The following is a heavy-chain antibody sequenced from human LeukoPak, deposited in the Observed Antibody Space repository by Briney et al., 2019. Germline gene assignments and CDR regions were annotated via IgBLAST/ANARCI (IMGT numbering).Heavy chain of an antibody. CDR2: IYYSGST. V-gene: IGHV4-59*01. J-gene: IGHJ4*02. D-gene: IGHD2/OR15-2a*01. CDR1: GGSISSCY. Sequence: PSETLSLTCTVSGGSISSCYWSWIRQPPGKGLEWIGYIYYSGSTNYNPSLKSRVTISVDTSKNQFSLKLSSVTAADTAVYYCARTWGGATFATLDYWGQGTLVTVSS. CDR3: ARTWGGATFATLDY.